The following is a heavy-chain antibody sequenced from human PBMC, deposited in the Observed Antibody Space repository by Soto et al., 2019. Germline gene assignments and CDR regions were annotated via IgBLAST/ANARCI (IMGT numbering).Heavy chain of an antibody. Sequence: PGGSLRLSCAASGFTFSSYWMSWVRLAPGTRLEWVATIKQDGSDKYYVDSAKGRFTVSRDNAKSSLDLQMNSLRADDTAVYYCARGCAGGSCPYYIDVWGKGTTVTVSS. V-gene: IGHV3-7*01. CDR3: ARGCAGGSCPYYIDV. CDR1: GFTFSSYW. D-gene: IGHD2-15*01. CDR2: IKQDGSDK. J-gene: IGHJ6*03.